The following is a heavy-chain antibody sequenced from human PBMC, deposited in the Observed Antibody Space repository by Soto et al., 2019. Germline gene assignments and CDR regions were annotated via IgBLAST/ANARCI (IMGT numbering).Heavy chain of an antibody. Sequence: QVQLVQSGAEVKKPGASVKVSCKASGYTFTSYDINWVRQATGQGLEWMGWINPNSGNTGYAQKFQGRVTMTRTTSISTAYMELSSLRSEDTAVYYCARGINYYDSGDDAFDIWGQGTMVTVSS. CDR1: GYTFTSYD. J-gene: IGHJ3*02. CDR3: ARGINYYDSGDDAFDI. D-gene: IGHD3-10*01. CDR2: INPNSGNT. V-gene: IGHV1-8*01.